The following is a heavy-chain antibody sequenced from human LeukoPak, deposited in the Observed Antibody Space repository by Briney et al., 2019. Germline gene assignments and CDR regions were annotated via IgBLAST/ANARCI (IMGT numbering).Heavy chain of an antibody. CDR3: AKVGETTVREYYFDY. V-gene: IGHV3-23*01. Sequence: GGSLRLSCAASGFTFSSYAMSWVRQAPGKGLEWVSAISGSGGSTYYADSVKGRFTISRDNSKNTLYVQMNSLRAEDTAVYYCAKVGETTVREYYFDYWGQGTLVTVSS. D-gene: IGHD3-10*01. J-gene: IGHJ4*02. CDR1: GFTFSSYA. CDR2: ISGSGGST.